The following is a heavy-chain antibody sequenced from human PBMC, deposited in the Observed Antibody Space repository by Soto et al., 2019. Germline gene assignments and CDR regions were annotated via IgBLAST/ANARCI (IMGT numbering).Heavy chain of an antibody. Sequence: QVQLVQSGAEVKKPGASVKVSCKASGYIFTSYAVSWVRQAPGQGLEWMGWINVYNGNTKYAQKFQGRVTMTTDTSTSTVYMELRSLTSDDTAVYYCARDGVAVTTGFSGYWGQGTLVTVSS. CDR1: GYIFTSYA. V-gene: IGHV1-18*01. CDR3: ARDGVAVTTGFSGY. D-gene: IGHD4-4*01. CDR2: INVYNGNT. J-gene: IGHJ4*02.